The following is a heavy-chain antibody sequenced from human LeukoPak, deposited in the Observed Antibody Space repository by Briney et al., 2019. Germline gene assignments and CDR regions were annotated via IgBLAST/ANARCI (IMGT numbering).Heavy chain of an antibody. CDR3: ARDYYGSGSYKSNNWFDP. CDR2: ISSSSSYI. V-gene: IGHV3-21*01. CDR1: GFTFSNAW. J-gene: IGHJ5*02. D-gene: IGHD3-10*01. Sequence: GGSLRLSCAASGFTFSNAWMSWVRQAPGKGLEWVSSISSSSSYIYYADSVKGRFTISRDNAKNSLYLQMNSLRAEDTAVYYCARDYYGSGSYKSNNWFDPWGQGTLVTVSS.